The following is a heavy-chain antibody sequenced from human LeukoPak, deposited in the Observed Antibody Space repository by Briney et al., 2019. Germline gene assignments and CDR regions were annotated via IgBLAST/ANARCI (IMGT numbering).Heavy chain of an antibody. CDR1: GYSFTNYW. D-gene: IGHD2-15*01. CDR2: IYPGDSDT. CDR3: ARSRGYCSDGSCYDFDY. Sequence: GESLKISCKVSGYSFTNYWVGWVRQMPGKGLEWMGIIYPGDSDTRYSPSFQGQVTISADKSITTAYLQWRSLKASDTAMHYCARSRGYCSDGSCYDFDYWSQGTLVTVSS. V-gene: IGHV5-51*01. J-gene: IGHJ4*02.